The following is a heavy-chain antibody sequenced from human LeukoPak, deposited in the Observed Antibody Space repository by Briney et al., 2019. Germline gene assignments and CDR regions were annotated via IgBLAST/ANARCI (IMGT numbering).Heavy chain of an antibody. CDR2: IYYSGST. V-gene: IGHV4-59*12. D-gene: IGHD1-26*01. CDR3: ARDLGSGSYGGADY. J-gene: IGHJ4*02. Sequence: SETLSLTCTVSGGSISSYYWSWIRQPPGKGLEWIGYIYYSGSTNYNPSLKSRVTISVDTSKNQFSLKLSSVTAADTAVYYCARDLGSGSYGGADYWGQGTLVTVSS. CDR1: GGSISSYY.